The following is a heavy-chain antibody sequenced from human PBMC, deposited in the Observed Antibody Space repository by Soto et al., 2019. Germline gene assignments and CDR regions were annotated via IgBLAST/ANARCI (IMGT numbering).Heavy chain of an antibody. V-gene: IGHV3-33*01. CDR3: ASLYNQIQYGMEV. CDR2: IWYDGSNK. J-gene: IGHJ6*01. CDR1: GCTFSSYC. Sequence: SLRLSCSSAGCTFSSYCMHFVVQSPGKGLEWVAVIWYDGSNKYYADSVKGRFTISRDNSKNTLYLQMNSLRAEDTAVYYCASLYNQIQYGMEVCGQGPTVTVYS. D-gene: IGHD1-1*01.